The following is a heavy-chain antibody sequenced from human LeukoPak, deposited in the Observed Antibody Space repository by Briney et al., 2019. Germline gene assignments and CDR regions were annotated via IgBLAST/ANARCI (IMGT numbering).Heavy chain of an antibody. CDR2: INQDGSTQ. CDR3: SRSLDY. Sequence: GGSLRLYCAASGFPFSGYWMDWVRQAPGKGMEWVANINQDGSTQYYAASVKGRFTISRDNAKSSLYLQMNILRAEDTAVYYCSRSLDYLGQGALVTVSS. V-gene: IGHV3-7*01. J-gene: IGHJ4*02. CDR1: GFPFSGYW.